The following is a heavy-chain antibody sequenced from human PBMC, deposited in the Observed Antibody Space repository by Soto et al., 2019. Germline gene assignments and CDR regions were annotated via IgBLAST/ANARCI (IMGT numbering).Heavy chain of an antibody. CDR1: GGSFKSGSYF. J-gene: IGHJ4*02. D-gene: IGHD3-16*01. V-gene: IGHV4-61*01. Sequence: QVLLQEPGPGLLRPSETLSLTCMVSGGSFKSGSYFWSWIRQSPGKGLEWIGYVYYTGRTSYNPSLKSRVTISADTSKSQFSLILTSVTAADTAVYYCARAYDYFDHWGQGSLVTVSS. CDR3: ARAYDYFDH. CDR2: VYYTGRT.